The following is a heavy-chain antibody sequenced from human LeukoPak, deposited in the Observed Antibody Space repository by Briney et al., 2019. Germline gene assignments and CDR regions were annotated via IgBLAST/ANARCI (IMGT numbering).Heavy chain of an antibody. J-gene: IGHJ6*03. CDR1: GFSFSSCW. Sequence: GGSLRLSCVGSGFSFSSCWMTWVRQSPGKGPEWVANVKQDESERYTVDSVKGRFTISRDNAKNSVYLQMNSLRAEDTAVYYCARGANPSLYSGSYYRYMDVWGKGTTVTISS. V-gene: IGHV3-7*01. D-gene: IGHD1-26*01. CDR3: ARGANPSLYSGSYYRYMDV. CDR2: VKQDESER.